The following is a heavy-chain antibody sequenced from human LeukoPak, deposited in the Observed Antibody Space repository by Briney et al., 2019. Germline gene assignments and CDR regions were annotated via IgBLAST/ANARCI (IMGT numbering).Heavy chain of an antibody. CDR1: GGSISSGGYY. V-gene: IGHV4-39*07. D-gene: IGHD4-4*01. Sequence: SETLSLTCTVSGGSISSGGYYWSWIRQPPGKGLEWIGEINHSGSTNYNPSLKSRVTISVDTSKNQFSLKLSSVTAADTAVYYCARGQTVTYTANTSYYYYYGMDVWGQGTTVTVSS. CDR3: ARGQTVTYTANTSYYYYYGMDV. CDR2: INHSGST. J-gene: IGHJ6*02.